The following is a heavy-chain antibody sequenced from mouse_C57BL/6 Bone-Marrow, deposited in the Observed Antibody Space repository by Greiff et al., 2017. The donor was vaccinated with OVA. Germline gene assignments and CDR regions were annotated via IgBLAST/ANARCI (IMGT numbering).Heavy chain of an antibody. V-gene: IGHV1-64*01. Sequence: QVQLQQPGAELVKPGASVKLSCKASGYTFTSYWMHWVKQRPGQGLEWIGMIHPNSGSTNYNEKFKSKATLTVDKSSSTAYMQLSSLTSEDSAVYYCARVGGLRRWFAYWGQGTLVTVSA. J-gene: IGHJ3*01. D-gene: IGHD2-4*01. CDR3: ARVGGLRRWFAY. CDR2: IHPNSGST. CDR1: GYTFTSYW.